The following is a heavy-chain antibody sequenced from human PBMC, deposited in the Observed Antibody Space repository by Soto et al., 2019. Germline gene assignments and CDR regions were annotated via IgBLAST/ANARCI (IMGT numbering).Heavy chain of an antibody. J-gene: IGHJ6*02. CDR1: GFTFSSYG. CDR2: IWYDGSNK. D-gene: IGHD6-13*01. Sequence: QVQLVESRGGVVQPGRSLRLSCAASGFTFSSYGMHWVRQAPGKGLEWVAVIWYDGSNKYYADSVKGRFTISRDNSKNTLYLQMNSLRAEDTAVYYCAREDDVQQFYGMDVWGQGTTVTVSS. CDR3: AREDDVQQFYGMDV. V-gene: IGHV3-33*01.